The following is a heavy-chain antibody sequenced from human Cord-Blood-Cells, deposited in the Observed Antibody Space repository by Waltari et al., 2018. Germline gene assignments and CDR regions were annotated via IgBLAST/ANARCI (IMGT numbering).Heavy chain of an antibody. Sequence: QVQLQQWGAGLLTPSETLTLTCAVSRGSFSGLYWSWIRLPPGKGLEGIGEINHSGSTNYTPSRKSRVTISVDTSKNQFSLKLSSVTAAGTAVYYCARAETYYDILTGYYDYWGQGTLVTVSS. V-gene: IGHV4-34*01. J-gene: IGHJ4*02. CDR3: ARAETYYDILTGYYDY. D-gene: IGHD3-9*01. CDR2: INHSGST. CDR1: RGSFSGLY.